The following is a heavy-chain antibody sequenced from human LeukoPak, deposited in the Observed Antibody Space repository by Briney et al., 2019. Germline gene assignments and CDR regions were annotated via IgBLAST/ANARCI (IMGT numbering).Heavy chain of an antibody. CDR1: GDSVSSNSAA. J-gene: IGHJ5*02. CDR3: ASGIAAAGTFYNWFDP. Sequence: SQTLSLTCAISGDSVSSNSAAWNWIRQSPSRGLEWLGRTYYRSKWYNDYAVSVKSRITINPDTSKNQFSLQLNSVTPEDTAVYYCASGIAAAGTFYNWFDPWGQGTLVTVSS. D-gene: IGHD6-13*01. V-gene: IGHV6-1*01. CDR2: TYYRSKWYN.